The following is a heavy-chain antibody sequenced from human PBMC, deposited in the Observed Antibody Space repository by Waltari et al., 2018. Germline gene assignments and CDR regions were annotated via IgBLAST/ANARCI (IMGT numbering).Heavy chain of an antibody. J-gene: IGHJ5*02. D-gene: IGHD2-15*01. Sequence: QVQLVQSGAEVKKPGASVKVSCKASGYTFTSYAMHWVRQAPGQRLAWMGGINAGNGNTKESQKFQVRVTITRDTAASTAYMELSSLRSEDTAVYYCARGYCSGGSCYSWAVWFDPWGQGTLVTVSS. CDR3: ARGYCSGGSCYSWAVWFDP. CDR1: GYTFTSYA. V-gene: IGHV1-3*01. CDR2: INAGNGNT.